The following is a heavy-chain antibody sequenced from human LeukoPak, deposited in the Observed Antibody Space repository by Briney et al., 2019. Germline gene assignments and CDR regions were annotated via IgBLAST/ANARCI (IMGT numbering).Heavy chain of an antibody. V-gene: IGHV4-59*01. J-gene: IGHJ3*02. Sequence: PSETLSLTCTVSGGSISSYYWSWIRQPPGKGLEWIGYTYYSGSTNYNPSLKSRVTISVDTSKNQFSLKLSSVTAADTAVYYCARVSRYYDSSGYSEAFDIWGQGTMVTVSS. CDR1: GGSISSYY. CDR3: ARVSRYYDSSGYSEAFDI. D-gene: IGHD3-22*01. CDR2: TYYSGST.